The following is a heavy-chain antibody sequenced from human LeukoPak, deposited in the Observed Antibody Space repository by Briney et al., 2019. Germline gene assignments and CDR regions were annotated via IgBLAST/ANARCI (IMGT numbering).Heavy chain of an antibody. D-gene: IGHD3-10*01. Sequence: GGSLRLSCVASGFTFSTYSMNWVRQAPGKGLEWVSYISSESSNIYYADSVKGRFTISRDNAKKSLYLQINSLRDEDTAVYYCAKGSSSYGHPISPLVDYWGQGALVSVSS. CDR1: GFTFSTYS. V-gene: IGHV3-48*02. CDR2: ISSESSNI. CDR3: AKGSSSYGHPISPLVDY. J-gene: IGHJ4*02.